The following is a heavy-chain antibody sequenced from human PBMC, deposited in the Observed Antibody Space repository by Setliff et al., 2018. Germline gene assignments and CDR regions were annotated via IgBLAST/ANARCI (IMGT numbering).Heavy chain of an antibody. Sequence: ASVKVSCKASGYTFNCYGITWVRQAPGQGLEWMGWISCYDGNTRYARKIQGRATMTTDTSTTTAYMELRSLTSDDTAVYYCAREGVDTRSSTDYRYYMDVWGKGTTVTVSS. CDR1: GYTFNCYG. V-gene: IGHV1-18*01. D-gene: IGHD5-18*01. CDR3: AREGVDTRSSTDYRYYMDV. CDR2: ISCYDGNT. J-gene: IGHJ6*03.